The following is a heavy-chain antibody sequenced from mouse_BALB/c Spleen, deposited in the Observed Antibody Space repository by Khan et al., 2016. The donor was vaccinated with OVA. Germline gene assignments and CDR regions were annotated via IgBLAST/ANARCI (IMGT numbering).Heavy chain of an antibody. CDR2: INPYNAGT. V-gene: IGHV1S136*01. J-gene: IGHJ3*01. CDR3: AREASSWDFSFPY. CDR1: GYTFTNYV. D-gene: IGHD4-1*01. Sequence: VQLQQSGPELVEPGASVKMSCKASGYTFTNYVMHWVKQKPGQGLEWIGYINPYNAGTRYNEKFKGKATLTSDISSTTADMELSSLTSEDSAVYYCAREASSWDFSFPYWGQGTLVTVSA.